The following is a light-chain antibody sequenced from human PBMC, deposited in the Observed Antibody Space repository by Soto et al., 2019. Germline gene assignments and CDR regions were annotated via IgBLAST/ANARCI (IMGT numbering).Light chain of an antibody. CDR1: QSVTNSF. J-gene: IGKJ1*01. CDR2: GAS. V-gene: IGKV3-20*01. CDR3: QQYVSSPWA. Sequence: EIVLAQSPGTLSLSPGERATLSCRASQSVTNSFLAWYQQKHGQAPRLLIYGASRRATGIPDRFTGSGSGTDFTLTISRLEPEDFAVYYCQQYVSSPWAFGQGTKVEI.